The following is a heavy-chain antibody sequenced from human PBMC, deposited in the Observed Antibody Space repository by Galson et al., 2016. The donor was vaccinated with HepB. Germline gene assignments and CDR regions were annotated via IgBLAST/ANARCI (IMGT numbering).Heavy chain of an antibody. CDR1: RFTFSSYS. J-gene: IGHJ5*02. CDR2: ISSSGRYI. V-gene: IGHV3-21*01. Sequence: SLRLSCAVSRFTFSSYSMNWVRQAPGKGLEWVSFISSSGRYIYYADSVKGRFTISRDNAKNSPYLQMNSLRAEDTAIYYCATDTSRDDDQWGQGTLVTVSS. D-gene: IGHD1-1*01. CDR3: ATDTSRDDDQ.